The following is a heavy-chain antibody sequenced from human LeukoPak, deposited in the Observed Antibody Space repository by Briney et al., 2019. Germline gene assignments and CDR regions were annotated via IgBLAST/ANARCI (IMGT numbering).Heavy chain of an antibody. CDR1: GYTFTSYD. CDR2: MNPNSGNT. D-gene: IGHD3-3*01. CDR3: ARDSSRITYYDFWSGYHCTDY. Sequence: ASVKVSCKASGYTFTSYDISWVRQATGQGLEWMGWMNPNSGNTGYAQKSQGRVTMTRNTSIGTAYMELNSLRSEDTAVYYCARDSSRITYYDFWSGYHCTDYWGQGTLVTVSS. V-gene: IGHV1-8*01. J-gene: IGHJ4*02.